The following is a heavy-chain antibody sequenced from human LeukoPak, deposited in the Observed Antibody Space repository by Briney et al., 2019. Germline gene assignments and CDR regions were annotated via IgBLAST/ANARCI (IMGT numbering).Heavy chain of an antibody. V-gene: IGHV3-48*03. CDR1: GFTFNRRG. D-gene: IGHD3-10*02. J-gene: IGHJ4*02. CDR2: ISSSGSTI. Sequence: PGGSLRLSCAASGFTFNRRGMNWVRQAPGKGLEWVSYISSSGSTIYYADSVKGRFTISRDNAKNSLYLQMNSLRAEDTAVYYCAELGITMIGGVWGQGTLVTVSS. CDR3: AELGITMIGGV.